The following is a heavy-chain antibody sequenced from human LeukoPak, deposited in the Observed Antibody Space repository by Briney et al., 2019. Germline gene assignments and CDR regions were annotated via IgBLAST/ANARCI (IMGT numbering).Heavy chain of an antibody. CDR1: GFTVSSNY. J-gene: IGHJ4*02. Sequence: GGSLRLSCAASGFTVSSNYMGWVRQAPGKGLEWVLVIHSGGNTYYADSVKGRFTISRDNSRNTMDLQMNSLRAEDTALYYCARCDSSRWNGIDYWGQGTLVTVSS. D-gene: IGHD6-13*01. CDR2: IHSGGNT. V-gene: IGHV3-53*01. CDR3: ARCDSSRWNGIDY.